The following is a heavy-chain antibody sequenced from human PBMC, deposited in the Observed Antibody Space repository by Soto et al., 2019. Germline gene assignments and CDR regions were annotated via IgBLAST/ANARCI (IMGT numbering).Heavy chain of an antibody. V-gene: IGHV3-23*01. CDR2: ISGSGGST. J-gene: IGHJ4*02. D-gene: IGHD6-19*01. CDR3: AKGTVDSSGWYYFDY. Sequence: GESLKISCAASGFTFSSYAMSWVRQAPGKGLEWVSAISGSGGSTYYADSVKGRFTISRDNSKNTLYLQMNSLRAEDTAVYYCAKGTVDSSGWYYFDYWGQGTLVTVSS. CDR1: GFTFSSYA.